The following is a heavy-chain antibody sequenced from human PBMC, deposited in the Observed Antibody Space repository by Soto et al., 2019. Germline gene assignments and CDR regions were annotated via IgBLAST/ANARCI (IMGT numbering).Heavy chain of an antibody. CDR1: GFTFSSYG. J-gene: IGHJ6*04. V-gene: IGHV3-30*18. CDR2: ISYDGSNK. CDR3: AKEPPMVRGVTTSHYGMDV. Sequence: PGGSLRLSCAASGFTFSSYGMHWVRQAPGKXLEWVAVISYDGSNKYYADSVKGRLTISRDNSKNTLYLQMNSLRAEDTAVYYCAKEPPMVRGVTTSHYGMDVWGKGPTVTVSS. D-gene: IGHD3-10*01.